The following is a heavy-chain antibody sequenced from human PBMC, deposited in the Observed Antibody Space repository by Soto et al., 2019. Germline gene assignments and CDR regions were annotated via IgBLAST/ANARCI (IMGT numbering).Heavy chain of an antibody. Sequence: GGSLRLSCAASGFTFDDYAMHWVRQAPGTGLEWVSGISWNSGDIGYADSVKGRFAISRDNAKNSLYLQMNSLRTEDTALYYCAKDMRGSGWYNDGFDIWGQGTMVTVSS. CDR2: ISWNSGDI. J-gene: IGHJ3*02. CDR1: GFTFDDYA. V-gene: IGHV3-9*01. D-gene: IGHD6-19*01. CDR3: AKDMRGSGWYNDGFDI.